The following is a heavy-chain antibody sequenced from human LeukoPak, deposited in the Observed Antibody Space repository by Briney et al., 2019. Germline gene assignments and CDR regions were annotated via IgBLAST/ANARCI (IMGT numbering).Heavy chain of an antibody. Sequence: GGSLRLSCAASGFTFSSYGMHWVRQAPGKGLEWVAFIRYDGSNKNYADSVKGRFTISRDNSKNTLYLQMNSLRAEDTAVYYCAKDRAQWELLYYFQHWGQGTLVTVTS. CDR3: AKDRAQWELLYYFQH. V-gene: IGHV3-30*02. CDR2: IRYDGSNK. D-gene: IGHD1-26*01. CDR1: GFTFSSYG. J-gene: IGHJ1*01.